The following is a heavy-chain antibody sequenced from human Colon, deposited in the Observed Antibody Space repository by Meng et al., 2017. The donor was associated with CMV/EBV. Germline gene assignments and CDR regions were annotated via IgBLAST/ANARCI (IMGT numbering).Heavy chain of an antibody. D-gene: IGHD4-23*01. V-gene: IGHV4-31*03. J-gene: IGHJ4*02. Sequence: SETLSLTCTVSGGSISSGSYYWTWIRQFPGRGLEWIGRVSYSGTTSYNPSLESRLTISVNTSNNQFSLKLTSVTAADTAVYFCARAYHGNNPFDCWGQGTLVTVSS. CDR1: GGSISSGSYY. CDR2: VSYSGTT. CDR3: ARAYHGNNPFDC.